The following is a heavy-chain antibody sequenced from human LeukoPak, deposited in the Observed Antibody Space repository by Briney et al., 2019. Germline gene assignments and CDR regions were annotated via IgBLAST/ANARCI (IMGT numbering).Heavy chain of an antibody. CDR3: ARGDYGDYYFDY. J-gene: IGHJ4*02. Sequence: GGSLRLSCAASGFTFSSYSMNWVRQAPGRGLEWVSSISSSSSYIYYADSVKGRFTISRDNAKSSLYLQMNSLRAEDTAVYYCARGDYGDYYFDYWGQGTLVTVPS. V-gene: IGHV3-21*01. CDR2: ISSSSSYI. CDR1: GFTFSSYS. D-gene: IGHD4-17*01.